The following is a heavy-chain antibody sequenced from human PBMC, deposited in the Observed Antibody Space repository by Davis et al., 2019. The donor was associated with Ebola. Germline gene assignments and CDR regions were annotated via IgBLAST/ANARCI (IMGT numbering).Heavy chain of an antibody. CDR1: NYSFFSYG. Sequence: ASVKVSCKASNYSFFSYGVHWVRQAPGQGLESVGWVNAYNFSTNFVQKFQGRITMTTDTSTTTAYMELRSLNSDDTAAYYCAIPSTGEGFDYWGQGTLLTVSS. CDR3: AIPSTGEGFDY. CDR2: VNAYNFST. D-gene: IGHD3-10*01. J-gene: IGHJ4*03. V-gene: IGHV1-18*01.